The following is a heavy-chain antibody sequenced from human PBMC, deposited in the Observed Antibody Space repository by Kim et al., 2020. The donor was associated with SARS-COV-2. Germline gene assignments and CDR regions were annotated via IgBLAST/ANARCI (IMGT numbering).Heavy chain of an antibody. J-gene: IGHJ2*01. V-gene: IGHV1-18*01. D-gene: IGHD6-13*01. CDR2: ISAYNGNT. CDR1: GYTFTSYG. CDR3: AREYGSSWNQNWYFDL. Sequence: ASVKVSCKASGYTFTSYGISWVRRAPGQGLEWMGWISAYNGNTNYAQKLQGRVTMTTDTSTSTAYMELRSLRSDDTAVYYCAREYGSSWNQNWYFDLWGRGTLVTVSS.